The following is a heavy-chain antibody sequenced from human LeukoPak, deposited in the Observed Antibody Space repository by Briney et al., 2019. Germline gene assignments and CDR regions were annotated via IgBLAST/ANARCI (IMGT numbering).Heavy chain of an antibody. CDR2: ISGSGGST. CDR1: GFTFSSYA. J-gene: IGHJ4*02. Sequence: PGGSLRLSCAASGFTFSSYAMSWVRQAPGKGLEWVSAISGSGGSTYYADSVKGRFTISRDNSKNTLYLQMNSLRAEDTAVYYGAKDIGNQPEGIVGATGHFDYWGQGTLVTVSS. D-gene: IGHD1-26*01. V-gene: IGHV3-23*01. CDR3: AKDIGNQPEGIVGATGHFDY.